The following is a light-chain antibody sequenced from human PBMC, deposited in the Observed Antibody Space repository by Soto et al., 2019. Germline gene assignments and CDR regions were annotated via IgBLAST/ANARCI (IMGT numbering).Light chain of an antibody. V-gene: IGLV2-11*01. J-gene: IGLJ1*01. CDR2: DVN. Sequence: QSALTQPRSVSGSPGQSVTVSCTGTSSDVGGHNHVSWYQQYPGKAPKLMISDVNKRPSGVPDRFSGSESGNTASLTISGLQAEDEAEYYCCSFAGRIFVFGTGTKLTVL. CDR3: CSFAGRIFV. CDR1: SSDVGGHNH.